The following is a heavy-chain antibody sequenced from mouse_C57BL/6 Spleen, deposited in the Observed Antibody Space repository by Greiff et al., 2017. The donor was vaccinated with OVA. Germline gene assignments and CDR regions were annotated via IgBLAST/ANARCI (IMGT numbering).Heavy chain of an antibody. CDR1: GYTFTSYW. J-gene: IGHJ3*01. Sequence: QVQLQQPGAELVKPGASVKLSCKASGYTFTSYWLQWVKQRPGQGLEWIGEIDPSDSYTNYHQKFKGKATLTVDTSSRTAYLQLSSLTSEDSSVYYGARGGLRERAWFAYWGQGTLVTVSA. CDR3: ARGGLRERAWFAY. CDR2: IDPSDSYT. D-gene: IGHD1-1*01. V-gene: IGHV1-50*01.